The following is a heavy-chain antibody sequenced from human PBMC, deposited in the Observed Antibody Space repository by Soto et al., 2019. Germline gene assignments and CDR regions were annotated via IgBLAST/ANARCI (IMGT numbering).Heavy chain of an antibody. CDR3: AKHGTTTGIHYYAMDV. D-gene: IGHD1-1*01. J-gene: IGHJ6*02. Sequence: PGGSLRLSGEVSGFTLTSYGMNWVRQAPDKGLEWVSTIGRGGDTYYADSVKGRFTISRDNSKNTLFLQMNSLRAEDTALYFCAKHGTTTGIHYYAMDVWGQGTTVTVSS. CDR2: IGRGGDT. CDR1: GFTLTSYG. V-gene: IGHV3-23*01.